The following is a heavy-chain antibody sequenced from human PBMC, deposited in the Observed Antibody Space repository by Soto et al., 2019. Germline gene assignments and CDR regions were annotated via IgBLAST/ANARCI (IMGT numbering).Heavy chain of an antibody. D-gene: IGHD3-3*01. V-gene: IGHV3-64D*08. J-gene: IGHJ4*02. Sequence: GSLRLSCSASGFTFSSYAMHWVRQAPGKGLEYVSAISSNGGSTYYADSVKGRFTISRDNSKNTLYLQMSSLRAEDTAVYYCVKVPRRFLEWLTIDYWGQGTLVTVSS. CDR1: GFTFSSYA. CDR2: ISSNGGST. CDR3: VKVPRRFLEWLTIDY.